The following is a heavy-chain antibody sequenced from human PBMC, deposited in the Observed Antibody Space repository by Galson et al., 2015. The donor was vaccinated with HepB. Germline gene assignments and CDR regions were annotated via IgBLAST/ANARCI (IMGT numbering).Heavy chain of an antibody. J-gene: IGHJ4*02. CDR3: AAHSWGTTYFDY. V-gene: IGHV1-3*01. CDR2: INAGTGDT. CDR1: GSTFSSYV. D-gene: IGHD3-16*01. Sequence: SVKVSCKASGSTFSSYVVHWVRQAPGQGLEWMGWINAGTGDTSYSQNLQGRLTLTRETSASTAYMDLSSLRSGDTAMYYCAAHSWGTTYFDYWGQGALVTVSS.